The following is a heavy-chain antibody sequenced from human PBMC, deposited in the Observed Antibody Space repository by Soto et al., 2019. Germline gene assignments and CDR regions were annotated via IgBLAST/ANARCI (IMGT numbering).Heavy chain of an antibody. D-gene: IGHD3-3*01. V-gene: IGHV3-53*01. CDR2: IYSGGST. Sequence: QPGGSLRLSCAASGFTVSSNYMSWVRQAPGKGLEWVSVIYSGGSTYYADSVKGRFTISRDNSKNTLYLQMNSLRAEDTAVYYCARDRYYDFWSGYYQTRYYYGMDVWGQGTTVTVSS. CDR1: GFTVSSNY. J-gene: IGHJ6*02. CDR3: ARDRYYDFWSGYYQTRYYYGMDV.